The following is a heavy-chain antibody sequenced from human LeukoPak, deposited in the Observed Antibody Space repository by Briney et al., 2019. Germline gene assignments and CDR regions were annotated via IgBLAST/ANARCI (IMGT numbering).Heavy chain of an antibody. CDR3: ARDRRVLRYFDWSPAPYDAFDI. CDR1: GFTFSSYS. CDR2: ISSSSSYI. J-gene: IGHJ3*02. D-gene: IGHD3-9*01. Sequence: PGGSLRLSCAASGFTFSSYSMNWVRQAPGKGLEWVSSISSSSSYIYYADSVKGRFTISRDNAKNSLYLQMNSLRAEDTAVYYCARDRRVLRYFDWSPAPYDAFDIWGQGTMVTVSS. V-gene: IGHV3-21*01.